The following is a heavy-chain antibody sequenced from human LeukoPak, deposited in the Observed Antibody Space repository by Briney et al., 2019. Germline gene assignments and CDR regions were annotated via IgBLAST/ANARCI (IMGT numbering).Heavy chain of an antibody. Sequence: SETLSLTCAVYGGSFSGYYWSWIRQPPGKGLEWIGEINHSGSTNYNPSLKSRVTISVDTSKNQFSLKLSSVTAADTAVYYCARYDFHCYGMDVWGQGTTVTVSS. J-gene: IGHJ6*02. D-gene: IGHD5-12*01. V-gene: IGHV4-34*01. CDR3: ARYDFHCYGMDV. CDR2: INHSGST. CDR1: GGSFSGYY.